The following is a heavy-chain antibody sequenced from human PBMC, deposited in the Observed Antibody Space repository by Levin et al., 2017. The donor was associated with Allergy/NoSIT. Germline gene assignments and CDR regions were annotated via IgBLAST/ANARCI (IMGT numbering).Heavy chain of an antibody. J-gene: IGHJ6*02. CDR2: INHSGST. Sequence: PGGSLRLSCAVYGGSFSGYYWSWIRQPPGKGLEWIGEINHSGSTNYNPSLKSRVTISVDTSKNQFSLKLSSVTAADTAVYYCARAGTIFGVVPPDVWGQGTTVTVSS. CDR1: GGSFSGYY. D-gene: IGHD3-3*01. CDR3: ARAGTIFGVVPPDV. V-gene: IGHV4-34*01.